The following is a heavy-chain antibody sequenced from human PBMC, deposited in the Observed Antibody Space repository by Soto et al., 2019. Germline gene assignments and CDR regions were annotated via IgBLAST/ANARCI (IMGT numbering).Heavy chain of an antibody. CDR3: VRDRSSSCCYYYGVDV. CDR1: GFTVSSNF. V-gene: IGHV3-53*01. D-gene: IGHD6-13*01. CDR2: IYSGGNT. J-gene: IGHJ6*02. Sequence: ELQLVESGGGLIQPGGSLRLSCAASGFTVSSNFMSWVRQAPGKELEWVSVIYSGGNTYYADSVKGRFTISRDNSKNTLYLQMNSLRVDDTAVYYCVRDRSSSCCYYYGVDVWGQGTTVTVSS.